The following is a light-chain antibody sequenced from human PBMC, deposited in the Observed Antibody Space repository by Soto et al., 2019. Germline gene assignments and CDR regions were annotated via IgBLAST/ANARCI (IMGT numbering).Light chain of an antibody. V-gene: IGKV3-20*01. CDR1: QSVSNNY. CDR3: QQYSSSPPIT. CDR2: GAS. J-gene: IGKJ5*01. Sequence: ESVLTQSPGTLSLSPGERATLSCRASQSVSNNYLACYQQKPGQAPRLLIYGASNRATGIPDRFSGSGSGTDFTLTISRLEPEDFAVYYCQQYSSSPPITFGQGTRLAIK.